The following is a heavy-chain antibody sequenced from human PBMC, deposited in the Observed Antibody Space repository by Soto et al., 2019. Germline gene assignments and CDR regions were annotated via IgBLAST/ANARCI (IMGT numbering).Heavy chain of an antibody. CDR2: IIPILGIA. CDR3: ARHEQDKSSTSTFYYYYYMDV. D-gene: IGHD2-2*01. J-gene: IGHJ6*03. V-gene: IGHV1-69*02. CDR1: GGTFSSYT. Sequence: ASVKVSCKASGGTFSSYTISWVRQAPGQGLEWMGRIIPILGIANYAQKFQGQVTISADKSISTAYLQWSSLKASDTAMYYRARHEQDKSSTSTFYYYYYMDVWGKGITVTVSS.